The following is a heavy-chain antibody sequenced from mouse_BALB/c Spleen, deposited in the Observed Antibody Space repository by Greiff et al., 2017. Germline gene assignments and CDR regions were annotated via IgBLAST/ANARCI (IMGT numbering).Heavy chain of an antibody. D-gene: IGHD1-1*01. J-gene: IGHJ4*01. CDR2: IDPENGNT. CDR1: GFNIKDYY. CDR3: AGGGSSYAMDY. V-gene: IGHV14-1*02. Sequence: VQLQQSGAELVRPGASVKLSCTASGFNIKDYYMHWVKQRPEQGLEWIGWIDPENGNTIYDPKFQGKASITADTSSNTAYLQLSSLTSEDTAVYYCAGGGSSYAMDYWGQGTSVTVSS.